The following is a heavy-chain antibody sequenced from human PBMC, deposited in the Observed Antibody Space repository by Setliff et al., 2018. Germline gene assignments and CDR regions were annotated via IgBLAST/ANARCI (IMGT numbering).Heavy chain of an antibody. J-gene: IGHJ6*03. CDR3: ARDQNVQFLEWYNYYYYYYMDV. Sequence: ASVKVSCKASGYTFTSYGISWVRQAPGQGLEWMGWISAYNGNTNYAQKLQGRVTMTTGTSTSTAYMELRSLRSDDTAVYYFARDQNVQFLEWYNYYYYYYMDVWGKGTTVTVSS. CDR1: GYTFTSYG. V-gene: IGHV1-18*01. D-gene: IGHD3-3*01. CDR2: ISAYNGNT.